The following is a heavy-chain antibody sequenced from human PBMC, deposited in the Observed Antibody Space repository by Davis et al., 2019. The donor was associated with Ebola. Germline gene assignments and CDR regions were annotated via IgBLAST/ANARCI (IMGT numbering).Heavy chain of an antibody. CDR2: INPSGGST. CDR3: ALLTGTTVDDIDY. V-gene: IGHV1-46*01. J-gene: IGHJ4*02. D-gene: IGHD1-14*01. CDR1: GYTFTSYY. Sequence: ASVKVSCKASGYTFTSYYTHWVRQAPGQGLEWMGIINPSGGSTSYAQKFQGRVTMTRDTSTSTVYMELSSLRSEDTAVYYCALLTGTTVDDIDYWGQGTLVTVSS.